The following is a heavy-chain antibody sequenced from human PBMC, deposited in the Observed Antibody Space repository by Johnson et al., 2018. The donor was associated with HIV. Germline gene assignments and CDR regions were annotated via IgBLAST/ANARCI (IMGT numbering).Heavy chain of an antibody. CDR3: ARDTYSSDACDI. D-gene: IGHD4-11*01. J-gene: IGHJ3*02. V-gene: IGHV3-53*01. Sequence: VQLVESGGGLIQPGGSLRLSCAVSGFSVSNNYMSWVRQAPGKGLEWVSVMYSGGRTYYADSVKGRFTIFRDNSKNTLYLQMNSLRAEDTALYYCARDTYSSDACDIWGQGTMVTVSS. CDR2: MYSGGRT. CDR1: GFSVSNNY.